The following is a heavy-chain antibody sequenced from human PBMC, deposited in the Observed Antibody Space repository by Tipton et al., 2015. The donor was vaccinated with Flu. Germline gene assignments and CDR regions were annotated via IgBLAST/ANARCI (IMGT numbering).Heavy chain of an antibody. CDR3: ARGRGSYYY. CDR1: GGSFSGYY. CDR2: INHSGST. V-gene: IGHV4-34*01. D-gene: IGHD1-26*01. J-gene: IGHJ4*02. Sequence: LRPSCAVYGGSFSGYYWGWIRQPPGKGLEWIGEINHSGSTNYNPSLKSRVTISVDTSKNQFSLKLSSVTAADTAVYYCARGRGSYYYWGQGTLVTVSS.